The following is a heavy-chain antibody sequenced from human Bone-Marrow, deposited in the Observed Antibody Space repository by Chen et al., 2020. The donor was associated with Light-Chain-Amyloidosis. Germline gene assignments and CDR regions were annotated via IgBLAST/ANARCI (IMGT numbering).Heavy chain of an antibody. CDR2: SSYNGGIT. CDR3: AREGNSKPPDW. Sequence: EVQLLESGGGLIQPGGSLRLSCAASGFTLNTYAMSWVRQAPGKGLEWVSSSSYNGGITHYADSVQGRFTISKDTSKNTLNLQMNTLRAEDSAVYYCAREGNSKPPDWWGQGTRVTVSS. D-gene: IGHD1-7*01. J-gene: IGHJ4*02. V-gene: IGHV3-23*01. CDR1: GFTLNTYA.